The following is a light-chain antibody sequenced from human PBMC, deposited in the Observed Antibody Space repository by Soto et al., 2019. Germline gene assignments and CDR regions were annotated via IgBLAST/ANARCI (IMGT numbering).Light chain of an antibody. Sequence: EIVLTQSPATLSLSPGERATLSCRASQSVDFYLAWFQQKPGQAPRLLIYDASNRATGIPARFSGSGSGTDFTLPISSLEPEDSALYSRQQRMQWPITFGRGTRLEIK. CDR3: QQRMQWPIT. CDR2: DAS. CDR1: QSVDFY. J-gene: IGKJ5*01. V-gene: IGKV3-11*01.